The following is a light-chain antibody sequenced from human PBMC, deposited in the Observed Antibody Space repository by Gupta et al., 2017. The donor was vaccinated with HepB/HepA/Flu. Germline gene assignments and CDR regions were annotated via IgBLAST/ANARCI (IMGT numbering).Light chain of an antibody. CDR2: GAS. V-gene: IGKV3-20*01. CDR1: QSVSTTY. CDR3: QQYCGSSYT. J-gene: IGKJ2*01. Sequence: DIVLTQSPGTLSLSPGARATLACRASQSVSTTYLAWYQQKSGQAPRLLIHGASSRATGIPDRFSGSGSGTDFTLTISRLEPEDFAVYFCQQYCGSSYTFGQGTKLEIK.